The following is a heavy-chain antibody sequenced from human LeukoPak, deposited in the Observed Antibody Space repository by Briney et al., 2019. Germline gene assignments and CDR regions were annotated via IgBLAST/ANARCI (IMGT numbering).Heavy chain of an antibody. V-gene: IGHV1-2*02. J-gene: IGHJ4*02. CDR2: INPNSGGT. CDR3: ARDSLGSSGWYDY. CDR1: GYTFTGYY. Sequence: ASVKVSCKASGYTFTGYYMHWVRQAPGQGLEWMGWINPNSGGTNYAQKFQGRATMTRDTSISTAYMELSRLRSDDTAVYYCARDSLGSSGWYDYWGQGTLVTVSS. D-gene: IGHD6-19*01.